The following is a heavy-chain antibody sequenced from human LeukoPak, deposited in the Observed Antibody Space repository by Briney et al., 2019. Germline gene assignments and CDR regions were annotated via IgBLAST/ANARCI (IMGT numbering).Heavy chain of an antibody. D-gene: IGHD3-22*01. Sequence: PGRSLRLSCAASGFTLSSYGMHWVRQAPGKGLEWVAVIWYDGSNKYYADSVKGRFTISRDNSKNTPYLQMNSLRAEDTAVYYCARDYDSSGPDYWGQGTLVTVSS. CDR2: IWYDGSNK. V-gene: IGHV3-33*01. CDR3: ARDYDSSGPDY. CDR1: GFTLSSYG. J-gene: IGHJ4*02.